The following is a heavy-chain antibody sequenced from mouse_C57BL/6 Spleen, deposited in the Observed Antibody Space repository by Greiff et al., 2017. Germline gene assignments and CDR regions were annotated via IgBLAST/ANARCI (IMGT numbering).Heavy chain of an antibody. CDR3: ARGSLGLYFDY. J-gene: IGHJ2*01. Sequence: VQLQQPGAELVKPGASVKLSCKASGYTFTSYWMQWVKQRPGQGLEWIGEIDPSDSYTNYNQKFKGKATLTVDTSSSTAYMQLSSLTSEDSAVYYCARGSLGLYFDYWGQGTTLTVSS. CDR2: IDPSDSYT. D-gene: IGHD4-1*01. V-gene: IGHV1-50*01. CDR1: GYTFTSYW.